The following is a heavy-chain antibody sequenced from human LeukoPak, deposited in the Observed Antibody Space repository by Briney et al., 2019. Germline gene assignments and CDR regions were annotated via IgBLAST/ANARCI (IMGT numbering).Heavy chain of an antibody. CDR1: GGSISSSSYY. D-gene: IGHD3-10*01. CDR3: ARDSTMDYYYYMDV. J-gene: IGHJ6*03. V-gene: IGHV4-39*02. Sequence: SETLSLTCTVPGGSISSSSYYWGWIRQPPGKGLEWIGSIYYSGSTYYNPSLKSRVTISVDTSKNQFSLKLSSVTAADTAVYYCARDSTMDYYYYMDVWGKGTTVTISS. CDR2: IYYSGST.